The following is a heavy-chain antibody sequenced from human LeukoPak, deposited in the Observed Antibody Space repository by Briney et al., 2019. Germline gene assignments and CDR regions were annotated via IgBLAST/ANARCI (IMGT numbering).Heavy chain of an antibody. CDR1: GYTFTGYY. Sequence: ASVKVSCKASGYTFTGYYMHWVRQAPGQGLEWMGWINPNSGGTNYAQKFQGRVTMTRDTYISTAYMELSRLRSDDTAVYYCARDGRRIAARPGGTTFDYWGQGTLVTVSS. V-gene: IGHV1-2*02. D-gene: IGHD6-6*01. J-gene: IGHJ4*02. CDR3: ARDGRRIAARPGGTTFDY. CDR2: INPNSGGT.